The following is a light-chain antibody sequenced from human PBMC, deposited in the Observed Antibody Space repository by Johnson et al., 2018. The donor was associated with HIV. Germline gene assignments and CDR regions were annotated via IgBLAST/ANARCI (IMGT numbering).Light chain of an antibody. J-gene: IGLJ1*01. CDR2: DNN. V-gene: IGLV1-51*01. CDR1: SSNIGNNY. Sequence: QSVLTQPPSVSAAPGQKVTISCSGSSSNIGNNYVSWYQQLPGTAPKLLIYDNNKRPSGIPDRFSGSKSGTSATLGITGLQTGDEADYYCGTWDSSLRKVFGPGTKVTVL. CDR3: GTWDSSLRKV.